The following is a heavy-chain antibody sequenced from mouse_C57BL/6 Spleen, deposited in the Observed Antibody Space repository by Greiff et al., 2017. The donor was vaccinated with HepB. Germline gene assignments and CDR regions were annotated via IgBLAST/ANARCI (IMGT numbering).Heavy chain of an antibody. Sequence: VQLQQSGPGLVQPSQSLSITCTVSGFSLTSYGVHWVRQSPGKGLEWLGVIWSGGSTDYNAAFISRLSISKDNSKSQVFFKMNSLQADDTAIYYCARSERPKGCFDYWGQGTTLTVSS. D-gene: IGHD3-3*01. CDR2: IWSGGST. CDR3: ARSERPKGCFDY. CDR1: GFSLTSYG. J-gene: IGHJ2*01. V-gene: IGHV2-2*01.